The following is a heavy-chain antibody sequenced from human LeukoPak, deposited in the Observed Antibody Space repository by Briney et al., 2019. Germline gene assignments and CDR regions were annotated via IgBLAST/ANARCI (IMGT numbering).Heavy chain of an antibody. J-gene: IGHJ3*02. V-gene: IGHV1-2*02. D-gene: IGHD1-26*01. CDR2: INPNSGGT. CDR1: GYTFTGYY. Sequence: ASVKVSCKASGYTFTGYYMHWVRQAPGQGLEWMGWINPNSGGTNYAQKFQGRVTMTRDTSISTAYMELSRLRSDDTAVYYCARVYEELGSAFDIWGQGTMVTVSS. CDR3: ARVYEELGSAFDI.